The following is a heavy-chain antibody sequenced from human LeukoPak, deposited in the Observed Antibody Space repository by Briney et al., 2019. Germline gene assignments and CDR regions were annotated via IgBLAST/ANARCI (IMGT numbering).Heavy chain of an antibody. V-gene: IGHV1-18*01. Sequence: ASVKVSCKASGYTFTSYGISWVRQAPGQGLEWMGWISAYNGNTNYAQKLQGRVTMTTDTSTSTAYMELRSLRSDDTAVYYCARDLGGSSPPGYLDYWGQGTLVTDSS. CDR1: GYTFTSYG. D-gene: IGHD1-26*01. CDR3: ARDLGGSSPPGYLDY. CDR2: ISAYNGNT. J-gene: IGHJ4*02.